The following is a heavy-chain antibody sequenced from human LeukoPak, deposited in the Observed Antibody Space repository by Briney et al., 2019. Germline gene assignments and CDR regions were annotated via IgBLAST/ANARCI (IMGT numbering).Heavy chain of an antibody. Sequence: ASVKVSCKASGYTFTGYYMHWVRQALGQGLEWMGWINPNSGGTNYAQKFQGRVTMTRDKSIRTAYMELSRLTSDDTAVYYCARNIWFGESADAFDIWGQGTMVTVSS. CDR3: ARNIWFGESADAFDI. V-gene: IGHV1-2*02. D-gene: IGHD3-10*01. CDR1: GYTFTGYY. CDR2: INPNSGGT. J-gene: IGHJ3*02.